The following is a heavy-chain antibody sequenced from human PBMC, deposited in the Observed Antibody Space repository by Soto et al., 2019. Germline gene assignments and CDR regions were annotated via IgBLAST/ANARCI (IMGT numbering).Heavy chain of an antibody. CDR3: ARDHYYDSSGQLDY. D-gene: IGHD3-22*01. J-gene: IGHJ4*02. CDR2: IYYSGST. CDR1: GGSISSGDYY. Sequence: SETLSLTCTVSGGSISSGDYYWSWIRQPPGRGLEWIGYIYYSGSTYYNPSLKSRVTISVDTSKNQFSLKLSSVTAADTAVYYCARDHYYDSSGQLDYWGQGTLVTVS. V-gene: IGHV4-30-4*01.